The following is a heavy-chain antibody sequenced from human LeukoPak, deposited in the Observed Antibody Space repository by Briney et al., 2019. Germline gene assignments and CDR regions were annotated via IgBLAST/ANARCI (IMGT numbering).Heavy chain of an antibody. V-gene: IGHV3-30*01. D-gene: IGHD3-10*01. Sequence: GRSLRLSCAASGFTFSSYAMHWVRQAPGKGLEWVAVISYDGSNKYYADSVKGRFTISRDNSKNTLYLEMDSLRTEDTAVYYCAKDQRIYGILYYIYMDVWGKGTTVTISS. CDR1: GFTFSSYA. CDR3: AKDQRIYGILYYIYMDV. J-gene: IGHJ6*03. CDR2: ISYDGSNK.